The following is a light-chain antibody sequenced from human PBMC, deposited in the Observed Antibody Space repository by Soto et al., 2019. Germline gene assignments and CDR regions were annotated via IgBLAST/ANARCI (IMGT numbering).Light chain of an antibody. J-gene: IGKJ1*01. V-gene: IGKV3-20*01. Sequence: ILLTQSPATLSVSPWERATLSCRASQSVSSNFLAWYQQKPGQAPTLLIYGASNRATGIPDRFSGSGSGTDFTLTTSRLEPEDFAVYYCQQYDSSPRTFGQGTKVDIK. CDR1: QSVSSNF. CDR3: QQYDSSPRT. CDR2: GAS.